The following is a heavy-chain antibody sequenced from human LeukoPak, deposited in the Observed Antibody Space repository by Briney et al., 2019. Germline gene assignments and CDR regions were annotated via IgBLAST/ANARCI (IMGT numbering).Heavy chain of an antibody. D-gene: IGHD6-19*01. CDR1: GITFSNYA. V-gene: IGHV3-23*01. Sequence: PGGSLRLSCAASGITFSNYAMSWVRQAPGKGLEWVSGISASREGTYYADSVKGRFTISSDNSKNTLYLQMNSLRAEDTALYYCAKRSSWSGWSFDYWGQGTLVTVSS. CDR2: ISASREGT. CDR3: AKRSSWSGWSFDY. J-gene: IGHJ4*02.